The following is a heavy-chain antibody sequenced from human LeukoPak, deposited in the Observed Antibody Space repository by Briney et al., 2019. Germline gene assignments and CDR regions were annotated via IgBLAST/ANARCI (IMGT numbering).Heavy chain of an antibody. D-gene: IGHD5-24*01. CDR3: ARSRLTIDYYYYYMDV. Sequence: GESLKISCKGSGYSFTSYWIGWVRQMPGKGLEWMGIMYPGDSDTRYSPSFQGQVTISADKSITTAYLQWSSLKASDTAMYYCARSRLTIDYYYYYMDVWGKGTTVTVSS. CDR1: GYSFTSYW. CDR2: MYPGDSDT. J-gene: IGHJ6*03. V-gene: IGHV5-51*01.